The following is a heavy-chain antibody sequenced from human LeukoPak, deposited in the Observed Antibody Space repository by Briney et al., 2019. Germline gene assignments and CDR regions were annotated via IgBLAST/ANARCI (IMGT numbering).Heavy chain of an antibody. CDR2: ISGRSDHT. CDR3: AKWGDYDVLTGYYVSDF. Sequence: PGGSLRLSCAASGFIFSNYAMYWVRQAPGKGLEWVSAISGRSDHTYYADSVKGRFTLSRDSSKNTLYLQMNSLRADDTAVYYCAKWGDYDVLTGYYVSDFWGQGTLVTVSS. D-gene: IGHD3-9*01. V-gene: IGHV3-23*01. J-gene: IGHJ4*02. CDR1: GFIFSNYA.